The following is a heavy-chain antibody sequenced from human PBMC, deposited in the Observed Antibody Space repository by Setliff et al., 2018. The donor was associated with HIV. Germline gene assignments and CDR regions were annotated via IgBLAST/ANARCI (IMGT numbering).Heavy chain of an antibody. CDR1: GGSISTYY. D-gene: IGHD3-9*01. J-gene: IGHJ6*01. V-gene: IGHV4-59*01. CDR2: VYHSGTA. CDR3: ARSNPDILSGYY. Sequence: SETLSLTCSVSGGSISTYYWSWIRQPPGKGLEWTGYVYHSGTANYNPSLRSRVTISVDTSKNQFSLKLTSVTAADTAVYYCARSNPDILSGYY.